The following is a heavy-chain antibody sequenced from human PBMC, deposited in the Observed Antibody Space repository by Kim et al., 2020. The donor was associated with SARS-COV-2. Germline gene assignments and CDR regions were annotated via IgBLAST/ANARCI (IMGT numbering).Heavy chain of an antibody. CDR1: GGSISSGGYY. Sequence: SETLSLTCTVSGGSISSGGYYWSWIRQHPGKGLEWIGYIYYSGSTYYNPSLKSRVTISVDTSKNQFSLKLSSVTAADTAVYYCARDHAYDILTGYYGYYGMDVWGQGTTVTVSS. V-gene: IGHV4-31*03. CDR3: ARDHAYDILTGYYGYYGMDV. J-gene: IGHJ6*02. D-gene: IGHD3-9*01. CDR2: IYYSGST.